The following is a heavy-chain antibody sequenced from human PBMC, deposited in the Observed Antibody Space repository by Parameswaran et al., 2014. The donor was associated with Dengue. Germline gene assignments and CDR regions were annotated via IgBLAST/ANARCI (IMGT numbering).Heavy chain of an antibody. V-gene: IGHV1-2*06. D-gene: IGHD2-15*01. CDR2: INPNSGGT. Sequence: VRQMPGKGLEWMGRINPNSGGTIYAQKFQGRVTMTRDTSISTAYLELSSLRSDDTAVYYCAVGVVGVTNWFDPWGQGTLVTVSS. CDR3: AVGVVGVTNWFDP. J-gene: IGHJ5*02.